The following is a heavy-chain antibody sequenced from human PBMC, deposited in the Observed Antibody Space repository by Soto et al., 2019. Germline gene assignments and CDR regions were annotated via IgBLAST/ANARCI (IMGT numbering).Heavy chain of an antibody. Sequence: EVQLVESGGGLVQPGGSLRLSCAASGFTFSNYEMNWVRQTPGKGLEWVSYISYTGSTIYYADSVRGRFTISRDNSKNSLYLQMNSLRAEDTAVYYSARGLRIYYDRSALHYWGQGTLVTVSS. D-gene: IGHD3-22*01. CDR2: ISYTGSTI. CDR3: ARGLRIYYDRSALHY. CDR1: GFTFSNYE. J-gene: IGHJ4*02. V-gene: IGHV3-48*03.